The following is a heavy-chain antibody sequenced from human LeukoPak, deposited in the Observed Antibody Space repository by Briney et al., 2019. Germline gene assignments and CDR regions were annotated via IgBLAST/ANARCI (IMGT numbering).Heavy chain of an antibody. J-gene: IGHJ3*02. D-gene: IGHD6-19*01. V-gene: IGHV1-18*01. CDR1: GYTVPSYG. Sequence: ASVKVSCKASGYTVPSYGISWVRQAPGQRLEWMGWISSYNGNTNYAQKLQGRVTMSTDTSTGTAYMELRSLRSDDTAVYYCARRVAVARRDAFDIWGQGTMVTVSS. CDR3: ARRVAVARRDAFDI. CDR2: ISSYNGNT.